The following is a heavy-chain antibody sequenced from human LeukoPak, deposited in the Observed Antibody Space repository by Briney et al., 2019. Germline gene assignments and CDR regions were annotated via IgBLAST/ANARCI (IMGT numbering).Heavy chain of an antibody. CDR2: IYYSGST. Sequence: TSETLSLTCTVSGGSISSYYWSWIRQPPGKGLEWIGYIYYSGSTNYNPSLKSRVTISVDTSKNQFSLKLSSVTAADTAVYYCARDLAPNYYDFWSGYQGYYYMDVWGKGTTVTVSS. V-gene: IGHV4-59*01. D-gene: IGHD3-3*01. J-gene: IGHJ6*03. CDR3: ARDLAPNYYDFWSGYQGYYYMDV. CDR1: GGSISSYY.